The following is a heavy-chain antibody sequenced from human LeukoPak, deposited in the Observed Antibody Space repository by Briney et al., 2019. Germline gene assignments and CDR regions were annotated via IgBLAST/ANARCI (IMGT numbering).Heavy chain of an antibody. V-gene: IGHV4-39*07. J-gene: IGHJ5*02. CDR2: INYSGNT. D-gene: IGHD3-10*01. CDR3: ARASFRFGESPGSFGP. CDR1: GGSISSTSYY. Sequence: SETLSLTCSVSGGSISSTSYYWGWIRQPPGKGLEWIGSINYSGNTYYNPSLKSRVIMSVDSSKNQFSLNLTSLTAADTAVYYCARASFRFGESPGSFGPWARGALVTVSS.